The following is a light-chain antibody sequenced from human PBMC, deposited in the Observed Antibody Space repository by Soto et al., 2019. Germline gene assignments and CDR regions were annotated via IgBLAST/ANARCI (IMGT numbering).Light chain of an antibody. J-gene: IGLJ1*01. Sequence: QSALAQPASVSGSPGQSITISCTGTSSDVGGYNYVSWYQQRPGKAPKLMIYEVSNRPSGVSNRFSGSKSGNTASLTISGLQAVDEADYYCTSYTSISLYVFGTGTKVT. CDR1: SSDVGGYNY. V-gene: IGLV2-14*01. CDR2: EVS. CDR3: TSYTSISLYV.